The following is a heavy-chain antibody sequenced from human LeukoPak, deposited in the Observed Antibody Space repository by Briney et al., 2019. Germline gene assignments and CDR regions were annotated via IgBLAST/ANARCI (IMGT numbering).Heavy chain of an antibody. Sequence: GESLKISCKSSGYSFTSYWIGWVRQMPGKGLEWMGIIYPGDSDTRYSPSFQGQVTISADKSISTAYLQWSSLKASDTAMYYCGTTVTTSFYYYYGMDVWGQGTTVTVSS. CDR3: GTTVTTSFYYYYGMDV. V-gene: IGHV5-51*01. J-gene: IGHJ6*02. D-gene: IGHD4-17*01. CDR2: IYPGDSDT. CDR1: GYSFTSYW.